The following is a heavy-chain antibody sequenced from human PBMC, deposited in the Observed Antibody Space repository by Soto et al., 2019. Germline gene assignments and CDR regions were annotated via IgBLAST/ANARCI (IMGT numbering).Heavy chain of an antibody. CDR3: ARYQSWHDLLWWFYS. J-gene: IGHJ5*01. CDR2: IYPGGVNI. CDR1: GYSFTSHY. D-gene: IGHD1-1*01. V-gene: IGHV1-46*03. Sequence: ASVKVSCKAIGYSFTSHYMHWVRQAPGQGLEWMGTIYPGGVNIGYAQKFKGRVTMTKDTSTSTVYMELNSLTSEDTAVYYCARYQSWHDLLWWFYSWGQGTLVTVSS.